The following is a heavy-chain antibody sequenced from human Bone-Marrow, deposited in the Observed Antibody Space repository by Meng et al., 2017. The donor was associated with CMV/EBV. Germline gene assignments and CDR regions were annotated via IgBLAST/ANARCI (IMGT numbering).Heavy chain of an antibody. CDR3: ARNPYNFWSGAPV. V-gene: IGHV4-39*07. J-gene: IGHJ4*02. CDR1: YGSINVKNYY. Sequence: GSLRLSCSVPYGSINVKNYYWAWIRQSPGKGLEWIGSVYYTGTTFLNSSFKSRVSISVDTSNNQFSLKMNSVTAADTAVYYCARNPYNFWSGAPVWGQGKLVTVS. D-gene: IGHD3-3*01. CDR2: VYYTGTT.